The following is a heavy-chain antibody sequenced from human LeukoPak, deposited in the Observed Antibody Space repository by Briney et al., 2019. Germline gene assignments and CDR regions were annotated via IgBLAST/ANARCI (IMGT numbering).Heavy chain of an antibody. V-gene: IGHV3-23*01. Sequence: GRSLRLSCAASGFTFSSYAMSWVHQAPGKGLEWVSAISGSGGSTYYADSVKGRFTISRDNSKNTPYLQMNSLRAEDTGVYYCAKVMTMVVTDAFDIWGQGTMVTVSS. CDR3: AKVMTMVVTDAFDI. CDR1: GFTFSSYA. D-gene: IGHD4-23*01. J-gene: IGHJ3*02. CDR2: ISGSGGST.